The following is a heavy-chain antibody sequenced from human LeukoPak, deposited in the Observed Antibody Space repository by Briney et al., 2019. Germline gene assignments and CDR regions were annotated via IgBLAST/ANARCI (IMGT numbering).Heavy chain of an antibody. D-gene: IGHD2-2*01. CDR2: IYSSGST. V-gene: IGHV4-61*02. Sequence: PSETLSLTCTVSGGSISSGSYYWSWIRQPAGKGLEWIGRIYSSGSTNYNPSLKSRVAISVDTSMNQFSLKLSSVTAADTAVYYCARGVVPAVNWFDPWGQGTLVTVSS. CDR3: ARGVVPAVNWFDP. CDR1: GGSISSGSYY. J-gene: IGHJ5*02.